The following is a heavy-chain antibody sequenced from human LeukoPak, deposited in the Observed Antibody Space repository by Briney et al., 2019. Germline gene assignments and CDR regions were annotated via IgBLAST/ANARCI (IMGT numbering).Heavy chain of an antibody. CDR1: GRSFSGYY. CDR3: ARGHWVGATSDY. Sequence: PSETLSLTCAVYGRSFSGYYWSWIRQPPGKGLEWIGEINHSGSTNYNPSLKSRVTISVDTSKNQFSLKLSSVTAADTAVYYCARGHWVGATSDYWGQGTLVTVSS. J-gene: IGHJ4*02. V-gene: IGHV4-34*01. D-gene: IGHD1-26*01. CDR2: INHSGST.